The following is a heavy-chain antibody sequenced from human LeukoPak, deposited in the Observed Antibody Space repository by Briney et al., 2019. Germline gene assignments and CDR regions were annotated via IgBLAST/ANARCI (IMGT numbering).Heavy chain of an antibody. J-gene: IGHJ6*02. V-gene: IGHV3-7*01. CDR3: ARVVSLGDIVVVVAATYYSYGMDV. CDR1: GFTFSSYW. Sequence: PGGSLRLSCAASGFTFSSYWMSWVRQAPGKGLEWVANIKQDGSEKYYVDSVKGRFTISRDNAKNSLYLQMNSLRAEDTAVYYCARVVSLGDIVVVVAATYYSYGMDVWGQGTTVTVSS. CDR2: IKQDGSEK. D-gene: IGHD2-15*01.